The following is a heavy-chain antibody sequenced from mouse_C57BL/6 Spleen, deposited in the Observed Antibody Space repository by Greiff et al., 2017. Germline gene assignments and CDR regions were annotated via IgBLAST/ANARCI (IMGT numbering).Heavy chain of an antibody. V-gene: IGHV1-4*01. J-gene: IGHJ4*01. CDR1: GYTFTSYT. D-gene: IGHD1-1*01. CDR2: INPSSGYT. CDR3: AYYGSSYGAMDY. Sequence: VQLQQSGAELARPGASVKMSCKASGYTFTSYTMHWVKQRPGQGLEWIGYINPSSGYTKYNQKFKDKATLTADKSSSTAYMQLSSLTSEDSAVYYCAYYGSSYGAMDYWGQGTSVTVSS.